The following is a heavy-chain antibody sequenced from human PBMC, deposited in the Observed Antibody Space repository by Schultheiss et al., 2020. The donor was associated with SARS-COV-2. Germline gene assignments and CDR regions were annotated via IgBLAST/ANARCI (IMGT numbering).Heavy chain of an antibody. J-gene: IGHJ6*02. CDR2: IYYSGST. Sequence: SETLSLTCTVSGGSVSSGGYYWSWIRQPPGKGLEWIGYIYYSGSTNYNPSLKSRVTISVDTSKNQFSLKLSSVTAADTAVYYCARDSSGWTHYYYYGMDVWGQGTTVTVSS. V-gene: IGHV4-61*08. D-gene: IGHD6-19*01. CDR3: ARDSSGWTHYYYYGMDV. CDR1: GGSVSSGGYY.